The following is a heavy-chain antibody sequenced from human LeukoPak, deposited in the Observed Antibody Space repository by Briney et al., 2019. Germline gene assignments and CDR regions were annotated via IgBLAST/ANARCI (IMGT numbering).Heavy chain of an antibody. J-gene: IGHJ4*02. CDR2: ISYDGSNK. CDR1: GFTFSSYA. Sequence: PGRSLRLSCAASGFTFSSYAMHWVRQAPGKGLEWVAVISYDGSNKYYADSVKGRFTISRDNSKNTLYLQMNSLRAEDTAVYYCARDDYSNYHRFDYWGQGTLVTVSS. CDR3: ARDDYSNYHRFDY. V-gene: IGHV3-30-3*01. D-gene: IGHD4-11*01.